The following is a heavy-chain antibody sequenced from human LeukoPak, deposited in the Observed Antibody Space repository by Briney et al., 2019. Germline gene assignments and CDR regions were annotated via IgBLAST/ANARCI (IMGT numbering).Heavy chain of an antibody. Sequence: PSETLSLTCTVSGGSISSYYWSWIRQPPGKGLEWIGYIYYSGSTNYNPSLKSRVTISVDTSKNQFSLKLSSVTAADTAVYYCARGGVVVAAPAGYWGQGTLVTVSS. D-gene: IGHD2-15*01. CDR1: GGSISSYY. CDR2: IYYSGST. J-gene: IGHJ4*02. V-gene: IGHV4-59*01. CDR3: ARGGVVVAAPAGY.